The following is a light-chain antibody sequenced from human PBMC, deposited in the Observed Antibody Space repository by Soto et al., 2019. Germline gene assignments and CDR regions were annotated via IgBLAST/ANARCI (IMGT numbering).Light chain of an antibody. CDR3: QQDGNLPPTWT. Sequence: DIQMTQSPSSLSASVGNRVTITCQASQDMATYLNWYQQKPGKAPNLLIYDASNLETGVPSRFGGGGSGTHFTVTISNLQPEDIATYYCQQDGNLPPTWTCGQGTKVEIE. V-gene: IGKV1-33*01. CDR1: QDMATY. J-gene: IGKJ1*01. CDR2: DAS.